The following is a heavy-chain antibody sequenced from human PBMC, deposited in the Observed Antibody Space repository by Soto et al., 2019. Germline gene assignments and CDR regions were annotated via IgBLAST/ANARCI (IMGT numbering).Heavy chain of an antibody. Sequence: SETLSLTCTVSGGSISSGDYYWSWIRRPPGKGLEWIGYIYYSGSTYSNPSLKSRVTISVDTSKNQFSLKLSSVTAADTAVYYCARDPSGITGTNDAFDIWGQGTMVTVSS. D-gene: IGHD1-7*01. CDR1: GGSISSGDYY. CDR2: IYYSGST. V-gene: IGHV4-30-4*01. CDR3: ARDPSGITGTNDAFDI. J-gene: IGHJ3*02.